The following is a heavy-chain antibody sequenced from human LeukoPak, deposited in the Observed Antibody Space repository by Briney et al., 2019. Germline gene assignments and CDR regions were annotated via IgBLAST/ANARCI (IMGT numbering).Heavy chain of an antibody. J-gene: IGHJ4*02. CDR3: ARVRFLERSQYYFDY. V-gene: IGHV3-7*01. CDR1: EFTFNIYW. CDR2: IKQDGSEK. D-gene: IGHD3-3*01. Sequence: GGSLRLSCAASEFTFNIYWMSWVRQASGKGLEWVANIKQDGSEKYYVDSVEGRFTISRDNAKNSLYLQMNSLRAEDTAVYYCARVRFLERSQYYFDYWGQGTLVTVSS.